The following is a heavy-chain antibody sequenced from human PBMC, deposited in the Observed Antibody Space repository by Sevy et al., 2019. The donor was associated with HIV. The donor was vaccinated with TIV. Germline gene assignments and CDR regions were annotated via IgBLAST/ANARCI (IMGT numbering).Heavy chain of an antibody. CDR2: VNPIFGTA. Sequence: SVKVSCKASGDTFNNSALSWLRQAPGQGLEWMGAVNPIFGTANYGLKFQGRVTLTADVSTSTAYMELTSLRSEDTAVYYCAGKSGTYYLYYFEYWGQGTLVTVSS. V-gene: IGHV1-69*13. CDR1: GDTFNNSA. J-gene: IGHJ4*02. CDR3: AGKSGTYYLYYFEY. D-gene: IGHD3-10*01.